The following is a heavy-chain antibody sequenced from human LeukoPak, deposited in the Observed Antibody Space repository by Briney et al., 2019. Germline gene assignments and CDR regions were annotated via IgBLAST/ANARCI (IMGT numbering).Heavy chain of an antibody. J-gene: IGHJ3*02. V-gene: IGHV4-59*01. CDR3: ARLGYCSSTSCPGEAFDI. CDR2: IYYSGST. D-gene: IGHD2-2*01. CDR1: GGSISSYY. Sequence: PSETLSLTCTVSGGSISSYYWSWIRQPPGKGLEWIGYIYYSGSTNYNPSLKSRVTISVDTSKNQFSLKLSSVTAADTAVYYCARLGYCSSTSCPGEAFDIWGQGTMVTVSS.